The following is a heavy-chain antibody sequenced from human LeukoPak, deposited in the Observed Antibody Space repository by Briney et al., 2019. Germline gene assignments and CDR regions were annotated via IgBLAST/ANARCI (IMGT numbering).Heavy chain of an antibody. V-gene: IGHV3-30-3*01. Sequence: GGSLRLSCAASGFSFSKYAMHWVRQAPDKGLGWVAVISFDETKKYYADSVKGRFTISRDNSNNTLFLQMNSVKTEDTAVYFCARMKVIKGASLDYWGQGSLVTVSS. CDR3: ARMKVIKGASLDY. J-gene: IGHJ4*02. D-gene: IGHD2-21*01. CDR2: ISFDETKK. CDR1: GFSFSKYA.